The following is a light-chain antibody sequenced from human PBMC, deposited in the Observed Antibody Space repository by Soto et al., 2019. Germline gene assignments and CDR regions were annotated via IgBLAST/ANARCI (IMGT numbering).Light chain of an antibody. CDR2: GAS. J-gene: IGKJ1*01. CDR1: QSVSSN. CDR3: QQYNNWPPWT. V-gene: IGKV3-15*01. Sequence: EVVMTQSPATLYVSPGERATLSCRASQSVSSNLAWYQQKPGQAPRLLTYGASTRATGIPARFSGGGSGTEFTLTISSLQSEDFAVQYCQQYNNWPPWTFGRGTKVEIK.